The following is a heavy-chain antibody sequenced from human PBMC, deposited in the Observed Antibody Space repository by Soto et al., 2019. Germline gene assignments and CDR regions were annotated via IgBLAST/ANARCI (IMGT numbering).Heavy chain of an antibody. CDR1: GGSINSGAYY. Sequence: QLQLQESGPGLVKPSETLSLTCTVSGGSINSGAYYWGWIRQPPGMGLEWIGSIYYSGTTYYNRSLKSRATISIDTSQNHFFLNLSSVTAADTAVYYCARVYDATLNSWGQGTLVTVSS. CDR3: ARVYDATLNS. V-gene: IGHV4-39*02. CDR2: IYYSGTT. J-gene: IGHJ5*02. D-gene: IGHD5-12*01.